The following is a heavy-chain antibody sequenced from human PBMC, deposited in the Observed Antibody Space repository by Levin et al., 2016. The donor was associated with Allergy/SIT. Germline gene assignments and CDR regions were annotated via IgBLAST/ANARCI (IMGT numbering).Heavy chain of an antibody. J-gene: IGHJ3*01. Sequence: SETLSLTCAVYAGSFTGYYWSWIRQTPGKGLEWIGEINHSGSTNYNPSLKSRVTISVDTSNTQFSLRLNSVTAADTALYYCARERRPPMPNSRGAFDAWGQGTIVIVSS. D-gene: IGHD2-2*01. CDR1: AGSFTGYY. CDR3: ARERRPPMPNSRGAFDA. V-gene: IGHV4-34*01. CDR2: INHSGST.